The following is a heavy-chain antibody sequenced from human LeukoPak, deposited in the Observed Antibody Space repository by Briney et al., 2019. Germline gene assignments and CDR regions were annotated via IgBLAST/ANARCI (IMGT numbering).Heavy chain of an antibody. CDR3: ARGRWELRYYYYMDV. CDR1: GGTFSIYA. V-gene: IGHV1-69*05. Sequence: SVKLSCKASGGTFSIYANSWVRQAPGQGLEWMGGIIPIFGTANYAQKFQGRVTITTDESTSTAYMELSSLSSEDKAVYYCARGRWELRYYYYMDVWGKGATVTVSS. CDR2: IIPIFGTA. D-gene: IGHD1-26*01. J-gene: IGHJ6*03.